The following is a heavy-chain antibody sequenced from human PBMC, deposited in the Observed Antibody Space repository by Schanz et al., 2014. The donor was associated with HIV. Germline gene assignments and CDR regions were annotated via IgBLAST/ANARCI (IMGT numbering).Heavy chain of an antibody. J-gene: IGHJ6*02. CDR1: GGSFGGYY. CDR3: ARRGEYHLSEDHYYYYGMDV. V-gene: IGHV4-34*01. D-gene: IGHD2-2*01. Sequence: QVQLQQWGAGLLKPSETLSLTCAVYGGSFGGYYWSWIRQSPGKGLQWIGEMNDSGSSDYNPSLKGRVPIPVDPSKRQFSLKLISMTAADTAVYFCARRGEYHLSEDHYYYYGMDVWGQGTTVTVSS. CDR2: MNDSGSS.